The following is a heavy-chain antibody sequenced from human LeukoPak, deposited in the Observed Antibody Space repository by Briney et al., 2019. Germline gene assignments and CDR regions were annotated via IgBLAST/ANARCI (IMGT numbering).Heavy chain of an antibody. Sequence: PGGSLRLSCAASGFTFSSYAMSWVRQAPGKGLEWVSVISGSGGSTNYVDSVKGRFTISRDNSKNTLYLQMNSLRAEDTAVYYCAKDEYLVVPGYYYMDVWGKGTTVTVSS. CDR3: AKDEYLVVPGYYYMDV. CDR2: ISGSGGST. J-gene: IGHJ6*03. D-gene: IGHD2-2*01. V-gene: IGHV3-23*01. CDR1: GFTFSSYA.